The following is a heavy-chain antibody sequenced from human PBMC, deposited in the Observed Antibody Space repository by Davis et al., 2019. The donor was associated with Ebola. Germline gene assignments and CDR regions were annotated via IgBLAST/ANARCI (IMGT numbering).Heavy chain of an antibody. V-gene: IGHV4-59*01. D-gene: IGHD5-12*01. Sequence: PSETLSLTCTVSGGSISSYYWSWIRQPPGKGLEWIGYIYYSGSTNYNPSLKSRVTISVDTSKNQFSLKLSSVTAADTAVYYCARESEYSGYEPFDYWGQGTLVTVSS. CDR2: IYYSGST. CDR1: GGSISSYY. CDR3: ARESEYSGYEPFDY. J-gene: IGHJ4*02.